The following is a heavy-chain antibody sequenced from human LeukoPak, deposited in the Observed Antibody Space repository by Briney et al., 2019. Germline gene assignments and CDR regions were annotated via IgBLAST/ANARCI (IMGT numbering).Heavy chain of an antibody. D-gene: IGHD3-9*01. CDR2: IRSKANSYAT. V-gene: IGHV3-73*01. J-gene: IGHJ6*02. CDR1: GFTFSGSA. CDR3: TRLHQYYDKKSYGMDV. Sequence: QPGGSLRLSCAASGFTFSGSAMHWVRQASGKGLEWVGRIRSKANSYATAYAASVKGRFTISRDDSKNTAYLQMNSLKTEDTAVYYCTRLHQYYDKKSYGMDVWGQGTTVTVSS.